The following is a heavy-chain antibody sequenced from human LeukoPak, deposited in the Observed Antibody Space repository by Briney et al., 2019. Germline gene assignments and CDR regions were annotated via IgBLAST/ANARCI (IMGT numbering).Heavy chain of an antibody. CDR1: GGSISSGGYY. J-gene: IGHJ3*02. D-gene: IGHD4-17*01. CDR3: ARDSAGDYSGGNAFDI. Sequence: SETLSLTCTVSGGSISSGGYYWSWIRQHPGKGLEWIGYIYYSGSTYYNPSLKSRVTISVDTSKNRFSLKLSSVTAADTAVYYCARDSAGDYSGGNAFDIWGQGTMVTVSS. V-gene: IGHV4-31*03. CDR2: IYYSGST.